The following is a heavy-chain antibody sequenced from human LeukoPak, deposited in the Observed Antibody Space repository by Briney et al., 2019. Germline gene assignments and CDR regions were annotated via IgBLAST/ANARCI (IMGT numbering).Heavy chain of an antibody. J-gene: IGHJ4*02. V-gene: IGHV4-34*01. CDR1: GGSISSYY. CDR2: IPHSGST. CDR3: ARNPDSDHFDY. Sequence: SETLSLTCTVSGGSISSYYWSWIRQPAGKGLEWIGEIPHSGSTNYNPSLKSRVTMSLDTSKNQFSLNLTSVTAADTAVYYCARNPDSDHFDYWGQGTLVTVSS. D-gene: IGHD1-14*01.